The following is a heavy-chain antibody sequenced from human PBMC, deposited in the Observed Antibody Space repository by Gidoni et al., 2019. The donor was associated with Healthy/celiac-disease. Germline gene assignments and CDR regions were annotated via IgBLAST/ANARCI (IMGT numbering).Heavy chain of an antibody. V-gene: IGHV5-51*01. J-gene: IGHJ3*02. CDR3: SRADTYYDILTGRTGGAFDI. CDR2: IYPGDSDT. D-gene: IGHD3-9*01. CDR1: GYSFTSYW. Sequence: EVQLVQSGAEEKKPGESLKISCKGSGYSFTSYWIGWVRQMPRKGLEWMGIIYPGDSDTRYSPSFQGQVTISADKSISTAYLQWSSLKASDTAMYYCSRADTYYDILTGRTGGAFDIWGQGTMVTVSS.